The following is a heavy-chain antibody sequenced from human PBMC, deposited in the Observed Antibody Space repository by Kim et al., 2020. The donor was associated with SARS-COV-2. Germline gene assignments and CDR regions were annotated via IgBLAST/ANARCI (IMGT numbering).Heavy chain of an antibody. Sequence: GGSLRLSCVASGFTFSDYSMNWVRQAPGKGLEWISYISGFGGGTYYGDSVKGRFTTSRDDGKDSLYLQMNNLRPEDTAMYYCARDGRAHVSYPAYDFWGPRTLGTVSS. CDR3: ARDGRAHVSYPAYDF. CDR2: ISGFGGGT. CDR1: GFTFSDYS. D-gene: IGHD2-21*01. V-gene: IGHV3-48*04. J-gene: IGHJ4*02.